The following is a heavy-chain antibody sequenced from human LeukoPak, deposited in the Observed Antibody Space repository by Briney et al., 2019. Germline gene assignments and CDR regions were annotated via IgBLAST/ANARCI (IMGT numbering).Heavy chain of an antibody. CDR3: VPAFKREAPPPGFDF. J-gene: IGHJ4*02. D-gene: IGHD1-14*01. CDR2: IWLDGTNR. Sequence: QTGGSLRLSCAASGFTFSNYGMYWVRQAPGKGLEWVAVIWLDGTNRLHADSVKGRFTISRDNSKNTLYLQMNSLTPEDTAVYYCVPAFKREAPPPGFDFWGQGTLVTVSS. CDR1: GFTFSNYG. V-gene: IGHV3-30*02.